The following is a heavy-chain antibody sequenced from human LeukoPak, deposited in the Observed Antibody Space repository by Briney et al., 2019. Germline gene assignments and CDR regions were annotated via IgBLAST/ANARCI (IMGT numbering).Heavy chain of an antibody. D-gene: IGHD6-19*01. CDR1: GGSFSGYY. V-gene: IGHV4-34*01. CDR2: INHSGST. J-gene: IGHJ4*02. Sequence: SETLSLTCAVYGGSFSGYYWSWIRQPPGKGLEWIGEINHSGSTNYNPSLKSRVTISVDTSKNQLSLKLSSVTAADTAVYYCARDSSSGWYRLFDYWGQGTLVTVSS. CDR3: ARDSSSGWYRLFDY.